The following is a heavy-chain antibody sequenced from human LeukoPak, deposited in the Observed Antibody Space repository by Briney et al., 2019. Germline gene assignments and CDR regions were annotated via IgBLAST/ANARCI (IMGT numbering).Heavy chain of an antibody. D-gene: IGHD3-16*01. CDR1: GGSISSYY. J-gene: IGHJ6*03. V-gene: IGHV4-59*01. CDR3: ARVGLDSHYYMDV. Sequence: SRTLSLTCTVSGGSISSYYWSWIRQPPGKGLEWIGYIYSSVDYSGSTNYNPSLKSRVTISVDTSKNQFSLKLTSVTAADTAVYYCARVGLDSHYYMDVWGKGTTVTVSS. CDR2: IYSSVDYSGST.